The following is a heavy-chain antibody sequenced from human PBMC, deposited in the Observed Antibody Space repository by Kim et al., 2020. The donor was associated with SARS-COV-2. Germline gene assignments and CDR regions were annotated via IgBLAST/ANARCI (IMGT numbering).Heavy chain of an antibody. V-gene: IGHV3-30*01. Sequence: DSVKGRVTISRDNSKNPLYLQMNSLEADDTAVYYCARGGAARHPVGYCAYWGRGTLVTVS. CDR3: ARGGAARHPVGYCAY. D-gene: IGHD6-6*01. J-gene: IGHJ4*02.